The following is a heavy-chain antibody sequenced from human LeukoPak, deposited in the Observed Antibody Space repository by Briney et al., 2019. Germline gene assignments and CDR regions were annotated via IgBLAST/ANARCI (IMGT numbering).Heavy chain of an antibody. CDR3: ARRLAVAHCAGDCHPIDS. Sequence: GGSLRLSCAASGFTFSSYAMSWVRQAPGKGLEWVSAISGSGGNTYYADSVKGRFTISRDNSKNTLYLQMNSLRAEDTAVYYCARRLAVAHCAGDCHPIDSWGQGTLVTVSS. J-gene: IGHJ4*02. CDR2: ISGSGGNT. CDR1: GFTFSSYA. D-gene: IGHD2-21*02. V-gene: IGHV3-23*01.